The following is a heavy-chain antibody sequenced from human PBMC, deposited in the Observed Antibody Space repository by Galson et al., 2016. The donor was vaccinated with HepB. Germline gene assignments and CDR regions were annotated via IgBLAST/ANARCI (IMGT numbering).Heavy chain of an antibody. Sequence: SLRLSCAASGFTFSSFGIHWVRQAPGKGLEWVAVISNNGSIKYYANSVKGRFTISRDNSKNTVYLQMNSLRAEDTAVYYCARAPPLPATVGGYDSWGQGILVTVSS. CDR2: ISNNGSIK. CDR3: ARAPPLPATVGGYDS. CDR1: GFTFSSFG. V-gene: IGHV3-33*05. D-gene: IGHD2-2*01. J-gene: IGHJ4*02.